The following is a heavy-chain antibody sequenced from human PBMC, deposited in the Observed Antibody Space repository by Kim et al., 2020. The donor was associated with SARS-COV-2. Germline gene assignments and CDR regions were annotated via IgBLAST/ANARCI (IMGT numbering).Heavy chain of an antibody. Sequence: GESLKISCKGSGYSFTSYWIGWVRQMPGKGLEWMGIIYPGDSDTRYSPSFQGQVTISADKSISTAYLQWSSLKASDTAMYYCARAYGSGIFGAFAGIWGQGTMVTVSS. CDR3: ARAYGSGIFGAFAGI. V-gene: IGHV5-51*01. D-gene: IGHD3-10*01. CDR2: IYPGDSDT. CDR1: GYSFTSYW. J-gene: IGHJ3*02.